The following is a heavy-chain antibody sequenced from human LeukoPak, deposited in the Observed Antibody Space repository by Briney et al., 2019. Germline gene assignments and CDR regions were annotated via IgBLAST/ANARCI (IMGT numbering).Heavy chain of an antibody. D-gene: IGHD2-2*02. J-gene: IGHJ5*02. Sequence: SVKVSCKASGGTFSSYAISWVRQAPGQGLEWRGGIIPIFGTANYAQKFQGRVTITAYESTSTAYMELSSLRSEDTAVYYCARANIVVVPAAIRHLNWFDPWGQGTLVTVSS. CDR2: IIPIFGTA. CDR3: ARANIVVVPAAIRHLNWFDP. CDR1: GGTFSSYA. V-gene: IGHV1-69*13.